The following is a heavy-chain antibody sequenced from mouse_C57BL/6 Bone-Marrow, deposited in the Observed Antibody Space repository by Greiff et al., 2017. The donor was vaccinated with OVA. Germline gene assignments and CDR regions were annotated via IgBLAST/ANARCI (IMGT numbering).Heavy chain of an antibody. CDR1: GFNIKDDY. D-gene: IGHD2-3*01. CDR3: TRDGYYSFAY. J-gene: IGHJ3*01. CDR2: IDPENGDT. Sequence: DVQLQESGAELVRPGASVKLSCTASGFNIKDDYMHWVKQRPEQGLEWIGWIDPENGDTEYASKFQGKATITADTSSNTAYLQLSSLTSEDTAVYYCTRDGYYSFAYWGQGTLVTVSA. V-gene: IGHV14-4*01.